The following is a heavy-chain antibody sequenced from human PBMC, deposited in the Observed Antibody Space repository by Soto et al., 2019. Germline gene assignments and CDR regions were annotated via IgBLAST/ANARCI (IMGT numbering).Heavy chain of an antibody. J-gene: IGHJ3*02. CDR1: GGSLSSSAYS. CDR3: ARDRGWWELGNDAFDI. Sequence: SETLCLTCGVSGGSLSSSAYSWSWIRQPPGKGLEWIGFIYQSGSTYYNPSLKSRFTISRDNAKNSLYLQMNSLRAEDTAGYYCARDRGWWELGNDAFDIWGQGTMVTVSS. V-gene: IGHV4-30-2*01. D-gene: IGHD1-26*01. CDR2: IYQSGST.